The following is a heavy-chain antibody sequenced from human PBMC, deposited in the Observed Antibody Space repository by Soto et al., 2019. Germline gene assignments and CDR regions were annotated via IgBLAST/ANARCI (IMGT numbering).Heavy chain of an antibody. D-gene: IGHD2-8*01. J-gene: IGHJ4*02. CDR3: AREVYATQYFDY. CDR1: GGTFSSYA. Sequence: SVKVSCKASGGTFSSYAISWVRQAPGQGLEWMGGIIPIFGTANYAQKFQGRVTITADESTSTAYMELSSLRSEDTAVYCCAREVYATQYFDYWGQGTLVTVSS. V-gene: IGHV1-69*13. CDR2: IIPIFGTA.